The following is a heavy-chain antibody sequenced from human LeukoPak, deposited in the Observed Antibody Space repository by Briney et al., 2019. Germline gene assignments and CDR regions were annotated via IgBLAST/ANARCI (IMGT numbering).Heavy chain of an antibody. CDR2: LNSDGRIT. CDR3: ARVPGF. V-gene: IGHV3-74*01. Sequence: GGSLRLSCAASGFTFSNYWMHWVRHAPGKGLVWVSRLNSDGRITNYADSVKGRFTISTDNAKNTLYLQMNSLRAEDTAVYYCARVPGFWSQGTLVTVSS. CDR1: GFTFSNYW. J-gene: IGHJ4*02.